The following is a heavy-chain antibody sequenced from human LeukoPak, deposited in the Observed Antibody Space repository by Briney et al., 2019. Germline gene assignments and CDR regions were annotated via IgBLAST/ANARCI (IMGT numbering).Heavy chain of an antibody. CDR1: GFTFSSYA. CDR3: AKGVRRSSDYSSPVDY. V-gene: IGHV3-23*01. CDR2: ISGSGGST. D-gene: IGHD3-22*01. J-gene: IGHJ4*02. Sequence: GGSLRLSCAASGFTFSSYAMSWVRQAPGKGLEWVSAISGSGGSTYYADSVKGRFTISRDNSRNSLYLQMNSLRAEDTAVYYCAKGVRRSSDYSSPVDYWGQGTLVTVSS.